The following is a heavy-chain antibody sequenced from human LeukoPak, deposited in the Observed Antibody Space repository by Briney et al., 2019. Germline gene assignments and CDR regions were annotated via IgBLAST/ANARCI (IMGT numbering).Heavy chain of an antibody. V-gene: IGHV4-30-2*01. J-gene: IGHJ5*02. CDR1: GGSISSGGYS. Sequence: SETLSLTCAVSGGSISSGGYSWSWIRQPPGKGLEWIGYIYHSGSTYYNPSLKSRVTISVDRSKNQFSLKLSSVTAADTAVYYCARVPLWFGESQNWIDPWGQGTLVTVSS. CDR2: IYHSGST. D-gene: IGHD3-10*01. CDR3: ARVPLWFGESQNWIDP.